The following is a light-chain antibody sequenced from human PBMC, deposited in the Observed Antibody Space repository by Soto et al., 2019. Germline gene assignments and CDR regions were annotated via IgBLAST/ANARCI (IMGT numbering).Light chain of an antibody. Sequence: AIQMTQSHSSLSASVGDRVTITCRASQGIRNDLGWYQQKPGKAPKLLIYAASSLQSGVPSRFSGSGSGTDFTLTISSLQPEDFATYYCLHDYNYPWTFGQGTKADIK. CDR2: AAS. CDR1: QGIRND. CDR3: LHDYNYPWT. J-gene: IGKJ1*01. V-gene: IGKV1-6*01.